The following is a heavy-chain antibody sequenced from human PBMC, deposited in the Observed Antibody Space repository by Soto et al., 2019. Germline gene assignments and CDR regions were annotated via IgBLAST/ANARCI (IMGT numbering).Heavy chain of an antibody. CDR1: GGSISSGDYY. J-gene: IGHJ5*02. CDR3: ARSRLIGNWFDP. D-gene: IGHD3-16*01. Sequence: PSETLSLTCTVSGGSISSGDYYWSWIRQPPGKGLEWIGYIYYSGSTYYNPSLKSRVTISVDTSKNQFSLKLSSVTAADTAVYYCARSRLIGNWFDPWGQGTPVTVSS. CDR2: IYYSGST. V-gene: IGHV4-30-4*01.